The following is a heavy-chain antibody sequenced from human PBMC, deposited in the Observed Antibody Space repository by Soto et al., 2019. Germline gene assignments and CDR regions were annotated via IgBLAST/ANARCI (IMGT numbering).Heavy chain of an antibody. Sequence: EVQLLESGGGLVQPGGSLRLSCAASGFTFSSYAMSWVRQAPGQGLEWVSAISGSGGSTYYADSVKGRFTISRDNSKNTLYLKMNSLRDEDTAVYYCAKAFLYYYDSSGPDYWGQGTLVTVSS. CDR3: AKAFLYYYDSSGPDY. D-gene: IGHD3-22*01. V-gene: IGHV3-23*01. CDR2: ISGSGGST. J-gene: IGHJ4*02. CDR1: GFTFSSYA.